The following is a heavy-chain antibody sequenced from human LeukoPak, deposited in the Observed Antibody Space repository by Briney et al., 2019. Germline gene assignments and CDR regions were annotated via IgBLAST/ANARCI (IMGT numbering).Heavy chain of an antibody. CDR2: IYHSGST. J-gene: IGHJ4*02. V-gene: IGHV4-38-2*02. CDR1: GYSISSGYY. D-gene: IGHD3-22*01. CDR3: ARGHRSRDYYYDSSGYCLFDY. Sequence: PSETLSLTCSVSGYSISSGYYWGWIRQPPGKGLEWIGTIYHSGSTHYNPSLKSRVTISVDTSKNQFSLKLSSVTAADTAVYYCARGHRSRDYYYDSSGYCLFDYWGQGTLVTVSS.